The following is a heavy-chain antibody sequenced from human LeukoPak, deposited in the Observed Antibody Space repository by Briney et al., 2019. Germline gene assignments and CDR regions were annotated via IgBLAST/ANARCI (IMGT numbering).Heavy chain of an antibody. CDR2: TSFDESNK. D-gene: IGHD6-19*01. V-gene: IGHV3-30-3*01. J-gene: IGHJ4*02. Sequence: GGSLSLFCAASGFTFSTYAMHWVRQAPARGWVGVAFTSFDESNKFYADSVEGRFTISRDNSKKILFLQMDNLRVDDTAMYYCAVVAGRFPPDYWGQGTLVTVSS. CDR1: GFTFSTYA. CDR3: AVVAGRFPPDY.